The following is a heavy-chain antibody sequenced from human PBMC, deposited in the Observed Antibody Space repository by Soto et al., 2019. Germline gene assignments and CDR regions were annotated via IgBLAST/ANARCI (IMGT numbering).Heavy chain of an antibody. Sequence: GESMRISGKGSGYNFTTFWIGWVRQMPGKGLEWMGIIYPGDSETKYSPDFEGQVTISADRSTNTAYLQWRSLRASDTAMYYCARLGFPGAIYFDSWGLVTLVTVSS. CDR1: GYNFTTFW. CDR2: IYPGDSET. J-gene: IGHJ5*01. CDR3: ARLGFPGAIYFDS. V-gene: IGHV5-51*01.